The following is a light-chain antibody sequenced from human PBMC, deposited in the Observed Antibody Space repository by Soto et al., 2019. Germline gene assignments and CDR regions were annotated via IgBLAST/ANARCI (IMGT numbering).Light chain of an antibody. CDR3: QQRSNWPLT. CDR2: DAS. V-gene: IGKV3-11*01. CDR1: QSVSSS. J-gene: IGKJ4*01. Sequence: IVLTQSPATLSLSPGDRATLSCRASQSVSSSLAWFQQKPGQAPRLLIYDASNRATGIPARFSGSGSWTDFTLTISSLEPEDFAVYYCQQRSNWPLTFGGGTKVEIK.